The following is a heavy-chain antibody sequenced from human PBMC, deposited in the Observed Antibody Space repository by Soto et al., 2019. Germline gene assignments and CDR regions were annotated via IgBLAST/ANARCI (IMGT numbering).Heavy chain of an antibody. D-gene: IGHD3-10*01. J-gene: IGHJ4*02. CDR3: ARSLITRVPGAD. Sequence: QLQLQESGPGLVKPSETLSLTCTVSGGSISSSSYYWGWIRQPPGKGLEWIGSIYYSGTTSYNPSPKSRVTISLATSTNHFTLKLSSVTAADTAVSYCARSLITRVPGADWGQGTLVTVSS. CDR2: IYYSGTT. CDR1: GGSISSSSYY. V-gene: IGHV4-39*02.